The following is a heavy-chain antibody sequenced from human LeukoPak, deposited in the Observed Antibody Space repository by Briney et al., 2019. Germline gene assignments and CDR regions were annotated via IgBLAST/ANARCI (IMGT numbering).Heavy chain of an antibody. Sequence: GGSLRLSCAASGFTFSSYAMSWVRQAPGKGLEWVAVIWYDGSNKYYADSVKGRFTISRDNSKNTLYLQMNSLRAEDTAVYYCAKDPNYGSGSYYGYWGQGTLVTVSS. V-gene: IGHV3-33*06. J-gene: IGHJ4*02. CDR2: IWYDGSNK. CDR3: AKDPNYGSGSYYGY. CDR1: GFTFSSYA. D-gene: IGHD3-10*01.